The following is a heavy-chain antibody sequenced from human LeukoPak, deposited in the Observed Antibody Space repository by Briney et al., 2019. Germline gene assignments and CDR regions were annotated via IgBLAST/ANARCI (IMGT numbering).Heavy chain of an antibody. V-gene: IGHV1-8*02. D-gene: IGHD3-10*01. CDR1: GGTFSSYA. CDR2: MNPNSGNT. Sequence: PKASVKVSCKASGGTFSSYAISWVRQATGQGLEWMGWMNPNSGNTGYAQKFQGRVTMTRNTSISTAYMELSSLRSEDTAVYYCARGYEELWFGDQYDWFDPWGQGTLVTVSS. J-gene: IGHJ5*02. CDR3: ARGYEELWFGDQYDWFDP.